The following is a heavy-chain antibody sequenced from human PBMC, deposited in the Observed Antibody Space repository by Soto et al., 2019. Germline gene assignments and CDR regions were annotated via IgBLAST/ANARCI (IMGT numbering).Heavy chain of an antibody. J-gene: IGHJ5*02. CDR3: AGGVLSGSYYNWFDP. Sequence: ASVKVSCKASGYAFTGYYMHWVLQAPGQGLEWMGWINPSSGGTDYAQKFQGRVTMTRDTSISTAYMELSRLRSDDTAVYYCAGGVLSGSYYNWFDPWGQGTPVTVSS. D-gene: IGHD1-26*01. V-gene: IGHV1-2*02. CDR1: GYAFTGYY. CDR2: INPSSGGT.